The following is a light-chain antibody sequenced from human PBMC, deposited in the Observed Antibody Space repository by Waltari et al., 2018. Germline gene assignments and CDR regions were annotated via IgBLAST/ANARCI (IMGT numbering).Light chain of an antibody. J-gene: IGLJ3*02. CDR3: HSRDTTTNRV. CDR2: GNN. CDR1: SLRRYY. Sequence: SSELTQDPTISVALGQTVRITCQGDSLRRYYSSWYRQRPGKAPKLLMYGNNNRPSGHRGRFSGSTSGNMASLTSTGAQAEEEADYYCHSRDTTTNRVFGRGTKLTVV. V-gene: IGLV3-19*01.